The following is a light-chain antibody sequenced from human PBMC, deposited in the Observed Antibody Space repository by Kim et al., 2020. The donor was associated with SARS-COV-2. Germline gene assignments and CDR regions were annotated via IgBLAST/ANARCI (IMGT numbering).Light chain of an antibody. CDR3: QQYNGYPT. CDR2: GAS. V-gene: IGKV1-16*02. CDR1: QDIRNY. Sequence: SASVGDRVTITCLASQDIRNYLAWFQQKPGKAPKSLIYGASTLHSGVPSKFGGSGSGTDFTLTISSLQPEDFATYYCQQYNGYPTFGQGTRLEIK. J-gene: IGKJ5*01.